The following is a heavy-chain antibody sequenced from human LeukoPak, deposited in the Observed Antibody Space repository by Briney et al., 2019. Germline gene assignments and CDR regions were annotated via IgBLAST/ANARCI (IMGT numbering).Heavy chain of an antibody. V-gene: IGHV4-59*12. D-gene: IGHD6-19*01. CDR2: IYYSGST. CDR3: ARDQVAVAGTTGDAFDI. CDR1: GGSISSNY. J-gene: IGHJ3*02. Sequence: SETLSLTCTVSGGSISSNYWSWIRQPPGKGLEWIGYIYYSGSTNYNPSLKSRVTMSVDTSKNQFSLKLSSVTAADTAVYYCARDQVAVAGTTGDAFDIWGQGTMVTVSS.